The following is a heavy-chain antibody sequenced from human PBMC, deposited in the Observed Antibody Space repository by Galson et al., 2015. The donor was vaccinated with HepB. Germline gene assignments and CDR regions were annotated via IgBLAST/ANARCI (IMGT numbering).Heavy chain of an antibody. CDR1: GFTFSSYS. CDR3: ARVDVLEWLLSKVYYYGMDV. J-gene: IGHJ6*02. D-gene: IGHD3-3*01. CDR2: ISSSSSYI. V-gene: IGHV3-21*01. Sequence: SLRLSCAASGFTFSSYSMNWVRQAPGKGLEWVSSISSSSSYIYYADSVKGRFTISRDNAKNSLYLQMNSLRAEDTAVYYCARVDVLEWLLSKVYYYGMDVWGQGTTVTVSS.